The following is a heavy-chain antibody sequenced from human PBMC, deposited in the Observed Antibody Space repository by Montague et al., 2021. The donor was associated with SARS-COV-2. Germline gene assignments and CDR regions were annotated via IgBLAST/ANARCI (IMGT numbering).Heavy chain of an antibody. V-gene: IGHV4-4*08. CDR1: GDSIMAYH. CDR2: VRASGTT. J-gene: IGHJ1*01. CDR3: ARFVKTGTTSAFDR. D-gene: IGHD3-3*02. Sequence: SETLSLTCGVSGDSIMAYHWSWVRKPSQTGLEWIGDVRASGTTNYNPSVRSRANIFVDTSKAQFSLTLTSVNAADTAVYYCARFVKTGTTSAFDRWGQGTLVIVSS.